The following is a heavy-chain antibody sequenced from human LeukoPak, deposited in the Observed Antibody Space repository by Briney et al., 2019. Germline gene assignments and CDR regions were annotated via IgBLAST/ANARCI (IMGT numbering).Heavy chain of an antibody. Sequence: SQALSLTCTVSSGSITSGGYYWNWIRQHPGKGLEWIGYIYYSGSTFYNPSLKSRVTMSVDTSKNQFSLKLSSVTAADTAVYYCARAPKGMTTVRYYYYYYMDVWGKGTTVTVSS. D-gene: IGHD4-11*01. CDR3: ARAPKGMTTVRYYYYYYMDV. V-gene: IGHV4-31*03. J-gene: IGHJ6*03. CDR1: SGSITSGGYY. CDR2: IYYSGST.